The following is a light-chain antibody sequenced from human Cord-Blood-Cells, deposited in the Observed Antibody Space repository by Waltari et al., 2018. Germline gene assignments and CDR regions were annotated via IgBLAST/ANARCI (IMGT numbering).Light chain of an antibody. Sequence: DLQMNQSPSSLSASVGVRVTINCQARQDISNDLNWYQQKPGKAPKLLIYASSNVETGVPSRVRGRGSGTDITCSVSSLQPEDSATNNSQQCDELPLTFGGGRKVEI. CDR3: QQCDELPLT. CDR2: ASS. CDR1: QDISND. J-gene: IGKJ4*01. V-gene: IGKV1-33*01.